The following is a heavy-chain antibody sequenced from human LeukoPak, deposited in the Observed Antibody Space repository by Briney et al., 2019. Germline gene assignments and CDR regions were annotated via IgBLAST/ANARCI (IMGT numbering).Heavy chain of an antibody. CDR3: ARDSPRLSY. V-gene: IGHV3-48*01. J-gene: IGHJ4*02. Sequence: GGSLTLSCEASGFIFSSYSMNWVRQAPGKGLEWISKINSGSTTIYYKDSVRGRFTISRDNAKNSLSLQMNNLRVEDTAVYYCARDSPRLSYWGQGTLVTVSS. CDR2: INSGSTTI. CDR1: GFIFSSYS.